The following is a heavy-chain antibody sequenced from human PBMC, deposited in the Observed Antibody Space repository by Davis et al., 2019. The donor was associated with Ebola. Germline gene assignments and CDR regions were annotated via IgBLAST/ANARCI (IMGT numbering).Heavy chain of an antibody. D-gene: IGHD2-8*02. Sequence: ASVKVSCKASGYTFTGYYMHWVRQAPGQGLEWMGWMNPNSGNTGYAQKFQGRVTMTRNTSISTAYMELSSLRSEDTAVYYCARGLKRGGVGSDWGQGTLVTVSS. CDR1: GYTFTGYY. V-gene: IGHV1-8*02. CDR2: MNPNSGNT. J-gene: IGHJ4*02. CDR3: ARGLKRGGVGSD.